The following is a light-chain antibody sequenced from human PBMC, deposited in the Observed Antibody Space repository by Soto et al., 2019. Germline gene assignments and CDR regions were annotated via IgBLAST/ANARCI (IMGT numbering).Light chain of an antibody. CDR2: GAS. CDR3: QQYGGSAPWT. CDR1: QTVNNNY. Sequence: EIVLTQPPGPLSVPPGDRVTLSCRASQTVNNNYLAWYQQKPGQAPRLLIYGASTPATGTPARSSGSGSGTHFTLTVSRLEPEDFAVYYCQQYGGSAPWTFGPGTKVDIK. V-gene: IGKV3-20*01. J-gene: IGKJ1*01.